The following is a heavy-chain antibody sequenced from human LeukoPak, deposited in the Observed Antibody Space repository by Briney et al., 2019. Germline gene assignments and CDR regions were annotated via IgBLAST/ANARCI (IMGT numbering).Heavy chain of an antibody. CDR1: GDSITSDY. D-gene: IGHD4-17*01. CDR2: INNRGTT. CDR3: ARYRDGDSDISLGI. Sequence: PSETLSLTCTVSGDSITSDYWSWIRQPPGKGLEWIGFINNRGTTSYNPSLKSRVTISRDMSKNQFALKLSSVSAADTAVYYCARYRDGDSDISLGIWGQGTLVTVSS. J-gene: IGHJ4*02. V-gene: IGHV4-59*08.